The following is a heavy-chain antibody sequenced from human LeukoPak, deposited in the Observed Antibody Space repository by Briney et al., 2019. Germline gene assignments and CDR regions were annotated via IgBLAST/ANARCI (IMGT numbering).Heavy chain of an antibody. CDR3: ARLYDFWSGYYGTDYYYYGMDV. V-gene: IGHV1-18*01. Sequence: AAVKVSCKASGYTFTSYGIIWVRQAPGQGLEGMGWISAYNGNTNYAQKLQGRVTMTTDPSTSTAYMELSSLRSEDTAVYYCARLYDFWSGYYGTDYYYYGMDVWGQGTTVTVSS. J-gene: IGHJ6*02. D-gene: IGHD3-3*01. CDR1: GYTFTSYG. CDR2: ISAYNGNT.